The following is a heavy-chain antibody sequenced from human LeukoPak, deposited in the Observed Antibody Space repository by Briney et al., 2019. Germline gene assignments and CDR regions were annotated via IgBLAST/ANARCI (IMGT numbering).Heavy chain of an antibody. D-gene: IGHD4-17*01. V-gene: IGHV5-51*01. Sequence: GESLKISCKGSGYSFSSYWIGWVCQMPGKGLEWVGIIYPDDSETRYSPSFQDQVTISADKSTSTAYLQWSSLKASDTAMYYCARHYPGGDYFIDYWGQGTLVTVSS. CDR1: GYSFSSYW. CDR2: IYPDDSET. J-gene: IGHJ4*02. CDR3: ARHYPGGDYFIDY.